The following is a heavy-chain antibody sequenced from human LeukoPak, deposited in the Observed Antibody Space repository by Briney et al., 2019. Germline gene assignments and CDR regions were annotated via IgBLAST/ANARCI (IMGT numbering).Heavy chain of an antibody. CDR1: GGTFSSYA. CDR3: ARGVHPGLRYFDYGMHV. J-gene: IGHJ6*02. Sequence: SVKVSCKASGGTFSSYAISWVRQAPGQGLEWMGRIIPILGIANYAQKFQGRVTITADKSTSTAYMELSSLRSEDTAVYYCARGVHPGLRYFDYGMHVWGQGTTVTVSS. CDR2: IIPILGIA. V-gene: IGHV1-69*04. D-gene: IGHD3-9*01.